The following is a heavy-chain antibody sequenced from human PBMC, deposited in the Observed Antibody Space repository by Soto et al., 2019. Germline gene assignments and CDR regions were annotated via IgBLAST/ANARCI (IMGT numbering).Heavy chain of an antibody. CDR3: ARKGIGDRGYYGMDV. D-gene: IGHD3-10*01. Sequence: GASVKVSCKASGYTFTSYYMHWVRQAPGQGLEWMGIINPSGGSTSYAQKFQGRVTMTRDTSTSTVYMELSSLRSEDTAVYYCARKGIGDRGYYGMDVWGQGTTVTVSS. CDR2: INPSGGST. CDR1: GYTFTSYY. J-gene: IGHJ6*02. V-gene: IGHV1-46*01.